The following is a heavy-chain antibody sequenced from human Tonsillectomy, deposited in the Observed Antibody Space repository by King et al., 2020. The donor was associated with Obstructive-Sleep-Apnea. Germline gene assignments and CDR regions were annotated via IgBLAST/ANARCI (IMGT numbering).Heavy chain of an antibody. V-gene: IGHV3-23*04. CDR1: GFTFSSSA. Sequence: VQLVESGGGLVQPGGSLRLSCAASGFTFSSSAVSWVRQAPGKGLEWVAAISGSGGSTYYADSVKGRFTISRDTSKNTLYLQRNSLRAEDTAAYYCAKAHTEDGVMNATNQYYFDDWGERTLVTVSS. J-gene: IGHJ4*02. CDR3: AKAHTEDGVMNATNQYYFDD. D-gene: IGHD2-21*01. CDR2: ISGSGGST.